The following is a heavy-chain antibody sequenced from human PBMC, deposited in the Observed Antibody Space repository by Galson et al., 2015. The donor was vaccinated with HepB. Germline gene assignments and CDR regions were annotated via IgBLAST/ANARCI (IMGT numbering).Heavy chain of an antibody. V-gene: IGHV1-18*01. CDR2: ISANSGNT. CDR3: ARDVRYAFEM. Sequence: SVKVSCKASGYTFTRNGISWVRQAPGQGLEWMGWISANSGNTNYAQKFQDRVTMTTETSTSTAYMELRSLTSDDTAVCYCARDVRYAFEMWGQGTMVTVSS. CDR1: GYTFTRNG. D-gene: IGHD3-10*02. J-gene: IGHJ3*02.